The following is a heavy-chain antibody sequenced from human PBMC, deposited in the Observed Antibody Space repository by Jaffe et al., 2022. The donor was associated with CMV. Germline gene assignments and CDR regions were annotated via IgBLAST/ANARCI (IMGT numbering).Heavy chain of an antibody. J-gene: IGHJ6*02. CDR3: ARDLFSSGYLGDYYYYYGMDV. V-gene: IGHV3-53*01. Sequence: EVQLVESGGGLIQPGGSLRLSCAASGFTVSSNYMSWVRQAPGKGLEWVSVIYSGGSTYYADSVKGRFTISRDNSKNTLYLQMNSLRAEDTAVYYCARDLFSSGYLGDYYYYYGMDVWGQGTTVTVSS. CDR1: GFTVSSNY. CDR2: IYSGGST. D-gene: IGHD3-22*01.